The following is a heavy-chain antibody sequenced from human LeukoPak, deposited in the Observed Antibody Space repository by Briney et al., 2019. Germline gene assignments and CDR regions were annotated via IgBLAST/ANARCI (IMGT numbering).Heavy chain of an antibody. J-gene: IGHJ4*02. CDR1: GYTFTSHY. D-gene: IGHD3-3*02. Sequence: ASVKVSCKASGYTFTSHYIQWVRQAPGQGPEWLGIINPSDGHTIYAQKFQSRVTLTRDTSTTTVYMDLRSLTFEDTAVYYCARVDAASGTHFWDNWGQGTLVIVSS. CDR2: INPSDGHT. CDR3: ARVDAASGTHFWDN. V-gene: IGHV1-46*01.